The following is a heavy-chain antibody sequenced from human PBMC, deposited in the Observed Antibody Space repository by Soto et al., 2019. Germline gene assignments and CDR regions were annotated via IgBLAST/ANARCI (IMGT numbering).Heavy chain of an antibody. J-gene: IGHJ6*02. V-gene: IGHV4-61*01. D-gene: IGHD2-2*01. CDR2: IYYSGST. CDR1: GGSVSSGSSY. CDR3: SVSLVVPAASDYYYGMDV. Sequence: SETLSLTCTVSGGSVSSGSSYWSWLRQPPGKGLEWIGYIYYSGSTNYNPSLKSRVTISVDTSKNQFSLKLSSVTAADTAVYYCSVSLVVPAASDYYYGMDVCGQATTVTVSS.